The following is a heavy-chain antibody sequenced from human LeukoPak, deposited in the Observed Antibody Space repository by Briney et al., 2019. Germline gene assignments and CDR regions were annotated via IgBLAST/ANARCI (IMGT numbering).Heavy chain of an antibody. D-gene: IGHD3-22*01. CDR2: INSDGSST. J-gene: IGHJ4*02. V-gene: IGHV3-74*01. CDR3: AKDPGPNYYDSSGYWLH. Sequence: PGGSLRLSCAASGFTFSSYWMHWVRQAPGKGLVWVSRINSDGSSTSYADSVKGRFTISRDNAKNTLYLQMNSLRAEDTAVYYCAKDPGPNYYDSSGYWLHWGQGTLVTVSS. CDR1: GFTFSSYW.